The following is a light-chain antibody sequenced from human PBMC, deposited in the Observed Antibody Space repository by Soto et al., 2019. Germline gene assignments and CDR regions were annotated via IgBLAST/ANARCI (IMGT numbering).Light chain of an antibody. J-gene: IGKJ1*01. CDR3: QQRDNWPWT. V-gene: IGKV3-11*01. CDR1: QSIRSN. Sequence: EIVLTQSPATLSLSPGERATLSCRASQSIRSNLAWYQHKPGQAPRLLIYDASNRATGIPGRFSGSGSGTDFTLXXSNLEPEDFAVYYXQQRDNWPWTFGQGAKVDIK. CDR2: DAS.